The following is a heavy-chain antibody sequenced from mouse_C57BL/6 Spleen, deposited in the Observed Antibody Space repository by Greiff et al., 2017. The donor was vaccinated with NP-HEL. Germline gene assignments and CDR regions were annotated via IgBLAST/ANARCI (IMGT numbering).Heavy chain of an antibody. CDR2: ISGGGGNT. Sequence: EVQVVESGGGLVKPGGSLKLSCAASGFTFSSYTMSWVRQTPEKRLEWVATISGGGGNTYYPDSVKGRFTISRDNAKNTLYLQMSSLRSEDTALYYCAEPFHYYGSEGDFDVWGTGTTVTVSS. CDR3: AEPFHYYGSEGDFDV. J-gene: IGHJ1*03. V-gene: IGHV5-9*01. CDR1: GFTFSSYT. D-gene: IGHD1-1*01.